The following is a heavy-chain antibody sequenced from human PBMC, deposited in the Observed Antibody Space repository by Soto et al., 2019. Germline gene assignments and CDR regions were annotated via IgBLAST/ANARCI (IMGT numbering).Heavy chain of an antibody. CDR1: GFSLSTSGVG. Sequence: SGPTLVKPTQTLTLTCTFSGFSLSTSGVGVGWIRQPPGKALEWLALIYWDDDKRDSPSLKSRLTITKDTSKNQVVLTMTNMDPVDTATYYCARSITMIVVVITTYWFDPWGQGTLVTVSS. CDR2: IYWDDDK. D-gene: IGHD3-22*01. CDR3: ARSITMIVVVITTYWFDP. V-gene: IGHV2-5*02. J-gene: IGHJ5*02.